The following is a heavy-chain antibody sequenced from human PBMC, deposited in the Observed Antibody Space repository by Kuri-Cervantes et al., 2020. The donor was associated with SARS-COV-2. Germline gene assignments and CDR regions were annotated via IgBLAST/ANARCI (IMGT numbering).Heavy chain of an antibody. J-gene: IGHJ6*03. CDR3: ATGAANSYMDV. CDR2: IWYDGKNE. CDR1: GFSLTNYA. Sequence: GESLKISCGASGFSLTNYAIHWVRQAAGKGLEWVLVIWYDGKNEYYAGSVKGRFNISRDTSKNTVSLHMNSRRAEDTAMYYCATGAANSYMDVWGRGTTVTVSS. V-gene: IGHV3-33*08. D-gene: IGHD3-10*01.